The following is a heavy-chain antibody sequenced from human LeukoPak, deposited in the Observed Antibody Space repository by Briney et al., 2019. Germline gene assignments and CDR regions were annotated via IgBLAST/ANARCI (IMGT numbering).Heavy chain of an antibody. D-gene: IGHD3-22*01. CDR2: ISSRSSTI. CDR3: ARDYYDSSGYYYRDY. CDR1: GFTFSTSN. V-gene: IGHV3-48*01. J-gene: IGHJ4*02. Sequence: GGSLRLSCAASGFTFSTSNMNWVRQAPGKGLEWISYISSRSSTIYYADSVKGRFTISRDNAKNSLYLQMNSLRAEDTAVYYCARDYYDSSGYYYRDYWGQGTLVTVSS.